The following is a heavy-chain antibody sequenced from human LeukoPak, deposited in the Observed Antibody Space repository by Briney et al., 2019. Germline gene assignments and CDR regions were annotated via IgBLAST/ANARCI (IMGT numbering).Heavy chain of an antibody. D-gene: IGHD4-17*01. CDR3: ARWLRYDYGDYRFDY. Sequence: SETLSLTCTVSGASMSGRSDYWVWIRQPPGKPLEWIGSIYFSGSTHYSPSLKSRLTISVDTPKKQFSLKLTSVTAEDTAVYYCARWLRYDYGDYRFDYWGQGTLVTVSS. CDR2: IYFSGST. CDR1: GASMSGRSDY. V-gene: IGHV4-39*01. J-gene: IGHJ4*02.